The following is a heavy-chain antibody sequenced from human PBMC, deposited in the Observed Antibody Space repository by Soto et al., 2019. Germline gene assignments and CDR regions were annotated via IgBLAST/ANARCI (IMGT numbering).Heavy chain of an antibody. CDR1: GYSFTSYW. D-gene: IGHD2-21*02. CDR3: ARGREKYCGGDCYKYGMDV. Sequence: GESLKISCKGSGYSFTSYWIGWVRQMPGKGLEWMGIIYPGDSDTRYSPSFQGQVTISADKSISTAFLQWSSLKASDTAMYYCARGREKYCGGDCYKYGMDVWGQGTTVTVSS. V-gene: IGHV5-51*01. CDR2: IYPGDSDT. J-gene: IGHJ6*02.